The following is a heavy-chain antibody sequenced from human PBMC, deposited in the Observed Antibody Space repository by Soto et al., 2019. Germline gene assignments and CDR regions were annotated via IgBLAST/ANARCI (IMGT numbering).Heavy chain of an antibody. D-gene: IGHD5-12*01. CDR3: TRGMYSAYETSPLFFDY. Sequence: RSLRLSCTASGLTSYSYAISLFRQALGKGLDSVGFIRSKAYYGTTEYAASVNGRFTLSRDDSKSIAYLQMNSLKTEDTAVYYCTRGMYSAYETSPLFFDYWGQGTLVAVSS. J-gene: IGHJ4*02. CDR1: GLTSYSYA. CDR2: IRSKAYYGTT. V-gene: IGHV3-49*03.